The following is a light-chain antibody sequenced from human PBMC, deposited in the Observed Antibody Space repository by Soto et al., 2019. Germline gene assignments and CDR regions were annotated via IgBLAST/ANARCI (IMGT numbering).Light chain of an antibody. V-gene: IGKV3-20*01. Sequence: EIVLTQSPGTLSLSPGERATLSCRASQSVGSTYLAWYQQKPGQAPRLIIYGASSRATGIPDRFSGSGSGTDFPLTISRLEPEDFAVYYCQQYGGSPPITFGQGTRLEIK. CDR3: QQYGGSPPIT. J-gene: IGKJ5*01. CDR1: QSVGSTY. CDR2: GAS.